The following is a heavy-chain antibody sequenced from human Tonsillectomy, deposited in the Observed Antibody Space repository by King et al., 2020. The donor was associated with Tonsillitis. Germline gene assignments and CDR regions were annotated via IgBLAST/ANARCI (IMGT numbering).Heavy chain of an antibody. CDR1: GASITNYN. V-gene: IGHV4-4*07. CDR2: IYTNGTS. CDR3: ARLQQLVNAFDI. Sequence: VQLQESGPGLVKPSETLSLTCTVSGASITNYNCSWIRQPAGKGLEWIGLIYTNGTSNSNPSLKTRVTMSVDTSKNHFSLKLSSVTAADTALYYCARLQQLVNAFDIWGQGTVVTVSS. J-gene: IGHJ3*02. D-gene: IGHD6-13*01.